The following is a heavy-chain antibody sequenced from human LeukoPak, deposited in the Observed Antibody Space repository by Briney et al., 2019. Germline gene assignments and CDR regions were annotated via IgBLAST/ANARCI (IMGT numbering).Heavy chain of an antibody. CDR2: ISGGST. J-gene: IGHJ6*02. D-gene: IGHD1-26*01. Sequence: GGSLRLSCAASGFTFSSYAMSWVRQAPGKGLEWVSAISGGSTYYADSVKGRFTISRDNSKNTLYLQMNSLRAEDTAVYYCAKDDSGSRYYYYGMDVWGQGTTVTVSS. V-gene: IGHV3-23*01. CDR1: GFTFSSYA. CDR3: AKDDSGSRYYYYGMDV.